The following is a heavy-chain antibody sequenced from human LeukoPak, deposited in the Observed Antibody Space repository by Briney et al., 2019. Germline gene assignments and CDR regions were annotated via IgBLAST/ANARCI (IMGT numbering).Heavy chain of an antibody. CDR3: ARGGLRPPNANNKHKNNWFDP. D-gene: IGHD1/OR15-1a*01. CDR1: GYTFTSYD. Sequence: ASVKVSCKASGYTFTSYDINWVRQATGQGLEWMGWMNPNSGNTGYAQKFQGRVTMTRNTSISTAYMEMSSLRSEDTAVYYCARGGLRPPNANNKHKNNWFDPWGQGTLVTVSS. CDR2: MNPNSGNT. V-gene: IGHV1-8*01. J-gene: IGHJ5*02.